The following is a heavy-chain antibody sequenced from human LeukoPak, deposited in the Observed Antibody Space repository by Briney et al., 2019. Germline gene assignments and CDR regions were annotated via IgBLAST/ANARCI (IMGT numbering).Heavy chain of an antibody. J-gene: IGHJ4*02. D-gene: IGHD4-11*01. CDR3: AKPRASVTIFDY. CDR1: GGSISDNY. Sequence: SETLSLTCTVSGGSISDNYWSWIRQPPGKGLEWIGYAYYSGHTNYNSSLKSRVTMSLDTSKSQFSLRLSSVTAADTAVYFCAKPRASVTIFDYWGQGTLVTVSS. V-gene: IGHV4-59*08. CDR2: AYYSGHT.